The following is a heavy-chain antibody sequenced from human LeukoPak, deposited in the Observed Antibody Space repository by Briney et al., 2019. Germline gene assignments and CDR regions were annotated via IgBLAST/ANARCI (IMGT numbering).Heavy chain of an antibody. J-gene: IGHJ4*02. V-gene: IGHV3-30*18. CDR2: ISYDGSNK. CDR3: AKVLRFLEWLFDY. D-gene: IGHD3-3*01. Sequence: PGRSLRLSCAASGFTFSSYGMHWVRQAPGKGLEWVAVISYDGSNKYYADSVKGRFTISRDNSKNTLYLQMNSLRAEDTAVYYCAKVLRFLEWLFDYWGQGTLVTVSS. CDR1: GFTFSSYG.